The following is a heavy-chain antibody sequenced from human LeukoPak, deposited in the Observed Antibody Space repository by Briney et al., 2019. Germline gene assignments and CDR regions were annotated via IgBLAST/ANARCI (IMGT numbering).Heavy chain of an antibody. CDR2: IYGGGST. J-gene: IGHJ4*02. V-gene: IGHV3-66*01. D-gene: IGHD3-10*01. CDR1: GFTVSSNY. Sequence: GGSLRLSCAASGFTVSSNYMSWVRQAPGKGLERVSVIYGGGSTYYADSVKGRFTISRDNSKNTLYLQMNSLRAEDTAVYYCAKGITYYGSGSYYFDYWGQGTLVTVSS. CDR3: AKGITYYGSGSYYFDY.